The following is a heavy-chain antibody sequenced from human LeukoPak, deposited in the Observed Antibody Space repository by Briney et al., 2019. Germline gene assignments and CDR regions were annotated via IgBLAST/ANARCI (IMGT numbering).Heavy chain of an antibody. CDR3: ARRLPTLEAFDI. Sequence: GESLKVSCKGSGYSFTTYWIAWVRQMPGKGLEWMGIIYPGDSDARYSPSFQGQVTISADKSISTAYLQWSGLKASDTAMYYCARRLPTLEAFDIWGQGTMVTVSS. J-gene: IGHJ3*02. CDR2: IYPGDSDA. V-gene: IGHV5-51*01. CDR1: GYSFTTYW. D-gene: IGHD3-16*01.